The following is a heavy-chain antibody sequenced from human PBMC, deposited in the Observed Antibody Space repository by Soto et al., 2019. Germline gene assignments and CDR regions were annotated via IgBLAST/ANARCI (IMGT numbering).Heavy chain of an antibody. CDR3: ARVNGVDIWSGYRDRYYYGMDV. Sequence: PSETLSLTCAVSGGSISSGGYSWSWIRQPPGKGLEWIGYIYHSGSTYYNPSLKSRVTISVDRSKNQFSLKLSSVTAADTAVYYCARVNGVDIWSGYRDRYYYGMDVWGHGTAVTVSS. J-gene: IGHJ6*02. CDR2: IYHSGST. V-gene: IGHV4-30-2*01. CDR1: GGSISSGGYS. D-gene: IGHD3-3*01.